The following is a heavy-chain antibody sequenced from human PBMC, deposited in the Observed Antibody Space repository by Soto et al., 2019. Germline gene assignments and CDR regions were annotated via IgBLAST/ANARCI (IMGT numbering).Heavy chain of an antibody. V-gene: IGHV3-66*01. CDR2: IYSGGST. D-gene: IGHD3-9*01. CDR1: GFPVSSNY. Sequence: GGSLSLSCAASGFPVSSNYMSWVRQAPGKGLEWVSVIYSGGSTYYADSVKGRFTISRDNSKNTLYLQMNSLRAEDTAVYYCARDGLRYFDWSDYYMDVWGKGTTVTVSS. CDR3: ARDGLRYFDWSDYYMDV. J-gene: IGHJ6*03.